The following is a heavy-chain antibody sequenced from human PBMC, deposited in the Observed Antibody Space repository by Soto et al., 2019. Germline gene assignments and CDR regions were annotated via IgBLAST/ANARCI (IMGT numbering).Heavy chain of an antibody. Sequence: QVQLVQSGAEVKKPGSSVKVSCQASGGTFSSYAISWVRQAPGQGLEWMGGIIPIFGTANYAQKFQGRVTITADESTSTSYIALSSLRAEDTAVYYCARCDSVSSRDDDYGMDVWGKGTNVTVAS. D-gene: IGHD6-6*01. CDR1: GGTFSSYA. V-gene: IGHV1-69*01. J-gene: IGHJ6*04. CDR2: IIPIFGTA. CDR3: ARCDSVSSRDDDYGMDV.